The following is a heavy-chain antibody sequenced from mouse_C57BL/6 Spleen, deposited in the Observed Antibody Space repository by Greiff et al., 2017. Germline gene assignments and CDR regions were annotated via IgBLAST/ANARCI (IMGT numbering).Heavy chain of an antibody. J-gene: IGHJ1*03. V-gene: IGHV1-53*01. D-gene: IGHD2-5*01. CDR2: INPSNGGT. CDR3: ARERIYSNPLDV. Sequence: QVQLQQSGTELVKPGASVKLSCKASGYTFSSYWMHWVKQRPGQGLEWIGNINPSNGGTNYNEKFKSKATLTVDKSSSTAYMQLSSLTSEDSAVYYCARERIYSNPLDVWGTGTTVTVSS. CDR1: GYTFSSYW.